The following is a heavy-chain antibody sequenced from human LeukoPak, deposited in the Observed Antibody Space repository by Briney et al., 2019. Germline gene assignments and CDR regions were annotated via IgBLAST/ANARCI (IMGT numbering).Heavy chain of an antibody. D-gene: IGHD3-10*01. CDR3: ARVAAITMIRGVPDY. CDR1: GFTFSSYA. J-gene: IGHJ4*02. V-gene: IGHV3-30-3*01. CDR2: ISYDGSNK. Sequence: GGSLRLSCAASGFTFSSYAMHWVRQAPSKGLEWVAVISYDGSNKYYADSVKGRFTISRDNSKNTLYLQMNSLRAEDTAVYYCARVAAITMIRGVPDYWGQGTLVTVSS.